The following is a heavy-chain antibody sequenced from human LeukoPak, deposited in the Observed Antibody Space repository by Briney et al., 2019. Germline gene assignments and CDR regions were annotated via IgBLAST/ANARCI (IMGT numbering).Heavy chain of an antibody. CDR1: GFTFAGFP. CDR2: ISGDGGLT. J-gene: IGHJ4*02. D-gene: IGHD1-1*01. V-gene: IGHV3-23*01. CDR3: ATDWIRRSDY. Sequence: GGSLRLSCAASGFTFAGFPMTWVRQAPGKGLEWVSAISGDGGLTFSADSVKGRFTISRDNSKNTLYLQLDSLRAEDTALYYCATDWIRRSDYWGQGTLVTVSS.